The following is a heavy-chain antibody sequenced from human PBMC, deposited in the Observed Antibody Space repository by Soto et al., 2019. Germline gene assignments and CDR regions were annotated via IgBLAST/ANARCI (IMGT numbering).Heavy chain of an antibody. CDR1: GGTFSSYA. V-gene: IGHV1-69*13. CDR2: IIPIFGTA. D-gene: IGHD1-7*01. J-gene: IGHJ5*02. CDR3: ARDPSTTVGTGTTRTRFDP. Sequence: GASVKVSCKASGGTFSSYAISWVRQAPGQGLEWMGGIIPIFGTANYAQKFQGRVTITADESTSTAYMELSSLRSEDTAVYYCARDPSTTVGTGTTRTRFDPWGQGTLVTVSS.